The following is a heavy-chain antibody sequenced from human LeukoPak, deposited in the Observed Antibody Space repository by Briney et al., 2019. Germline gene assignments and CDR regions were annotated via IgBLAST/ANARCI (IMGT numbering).Heavy chain of an antibody. CDR3: ARPYYYDSSGYYYYFDY. J-gene: IGHJ4*02. V-gene: IGHV1-69*01. Sequence: SVKVSCKASGGTFSSYAISWVRQAPGQGLEWMGGIIPIFGTANYAQKFQGRVTITADESTSTAYMELSSLRSEDTAVYHCARPYYYDSSGYYYYFDYWGQGTLVTVSS. CDR2: IIPIFGTA. CDR1: GGTFSSYA. D-gene: IGHD3-22*01.